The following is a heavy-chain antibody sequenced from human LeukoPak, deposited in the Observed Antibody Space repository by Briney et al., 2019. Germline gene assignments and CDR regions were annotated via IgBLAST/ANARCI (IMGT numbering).Heavy chain of an antibody. V-gene: IGHV4-59*01. CDR3: ARDRYGGNSGEFDY. J-gene: IGHJ4*02. CDR1: GGSISRYY. D-gene: IGHD4-23*01. CDR2: IYYRGTT. Sequence: SETLSLTCTVSGGSISRYYWSWIRQPPGKGLEWIGYIYYRGTTNYNPTLKSRVPILVDTSKNQFSLKLSSVTAADTAVYYCARDRYGGNSGEFDYWGQGTLVTVSS.